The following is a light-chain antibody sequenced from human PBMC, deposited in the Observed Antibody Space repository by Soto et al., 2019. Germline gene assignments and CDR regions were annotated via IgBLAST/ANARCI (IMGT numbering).Light chain of an antibody. Sequence: VMLIQSPATLSMSPGERATLSCRASQSVSSNLAWYQQKPGQAPRLLIYGASTRATGIPARFSGSGSGTEFTLTISSLQSEDFAVYYCQQYNNCPPWTFGQGTKVDIK. CDR3: QQYNNCPPWT. CDR1: QSVSSN. CDR2: GAS. J-gene: IGKJ1*01. V-gene: IGKV3-15*01.